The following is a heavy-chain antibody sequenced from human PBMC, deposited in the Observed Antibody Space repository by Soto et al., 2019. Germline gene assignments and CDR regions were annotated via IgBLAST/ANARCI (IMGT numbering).Heavy chain of an antibody. D-gene: IGHD3-9*01. V-gene: IGHV4-31*03. CDR3: AGDRAVPGEDILTGYFYYYYGMDV. CDR2: IYYSGST. CDR1: GGSISSGGYY. Sequence: SETLSLTCTVSGGSISSGGYYWSWIRQHPGKGLEWIGYIYYSGSTYYNPSLKSRVTISVDTSKNQFSLKLSSVTAADTAVYYCAGDRAVPGEDILTGYFYYYYGMDVWGQGTTVTVSS. J-gene: IGHJ6*02.